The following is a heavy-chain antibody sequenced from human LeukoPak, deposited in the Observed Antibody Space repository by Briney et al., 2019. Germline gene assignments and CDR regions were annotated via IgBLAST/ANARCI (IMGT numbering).Heavy chain of an antibody. D-gene: IGHD3-16*01. CDR2: INHNGNVN. J-gene: IGHJ6*02. V-gene: IGHV3-7*03. CDR3: ARGGGLDV. CDR1: GFTFSTYS. Sequence: QPGGSLRLSCAASGFTFSTYSMNWVRRAPGKGLEWVASINHNGNVNYYVDSVKGRFTISRDNAKNSLYLQMSNLRAEDTAVYFCARGGGLDVWGQGATVTVSS.